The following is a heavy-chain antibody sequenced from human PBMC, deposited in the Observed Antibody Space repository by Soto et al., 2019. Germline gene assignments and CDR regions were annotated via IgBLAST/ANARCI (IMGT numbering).Heavy chain of an antibody. J-gene: IGHJ4*02. CDR3: ARSLYSSDPTPLDY. CDR2: IYYSGST. Sequence: PSETLSLTCTVSGGSISSSSYYWGWIRQPPGKGLEWIGSIYYSGSTYYNPSLKSRVTISVDTSKNQFSLKLSSVTAADTAVYYCARSLYSSDPTPLDYWGQGTLVTVSS. V-gene: IGHV4-39*01. D-gene: IGHD6-25*01. CDR1: GGSISSSSYY.